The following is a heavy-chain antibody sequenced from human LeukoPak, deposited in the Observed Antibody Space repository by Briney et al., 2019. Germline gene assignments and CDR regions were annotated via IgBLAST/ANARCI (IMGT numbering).Heavy chain of an antibody. Sequence: HPGGSLRLSCAASGITFSSYGMSWVRQAPGKGLEWVSGSSASGGSTNYADSVKGRFTISRDNSENTLYLQMNSLRAEDTAIYYCAKNGDRGAYCTGGTCYPYFYYYMDVWGKGTTVTI. D-gene: IGHD2-15*01. V-gene: IGHV3-23*01. CDR2: SSASGGST. CDR1: GITFSSYG. CDR3: AKNGDRGAYCTGGTCYPYFYYYMDV. J-gene: IGHJ6*03.